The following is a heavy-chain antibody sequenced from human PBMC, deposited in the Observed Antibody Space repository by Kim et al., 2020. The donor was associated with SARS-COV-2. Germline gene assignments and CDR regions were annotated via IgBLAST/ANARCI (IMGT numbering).Heavy chain of an antibody. J-gene: IGHJ6*02. CDR2: INHSGST. CDR3: RRGYSYGRGASYYYYGMDV. D-gene: IGHD5-18*01. CDR1: GGSFSGYY. V-gene: IGHV4-34*01. Sequence: SETLSLTCAVYGGSFSGYYWSWIRQPPGKGLEWIGEINHSGSTNYNPSLKSRVTISVDTSKNQFSLKLSSVTAADTAVYYCRRGYSYGRGASYYYYGMDVWGQGTTVTVSS.